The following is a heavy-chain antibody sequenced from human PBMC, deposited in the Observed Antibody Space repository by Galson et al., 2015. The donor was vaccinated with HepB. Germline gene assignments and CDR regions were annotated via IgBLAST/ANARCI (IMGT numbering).Heavy chain of an antibody. CDR1: GFTLSSHW. J-gene: IGHJ6*02. V-gene: IGHV3-7*03. CDR3: GRGMDT. Sequence: SLRLSCAASGFTLSSHWMSWVRQAPGTGLEWVANINNDGSETYYVDSVKGRFIISRDNAKNSLYLQMNSLRAEDTAVYYCGRGMDTWGQGTTVTVSS. CDR2: INNDGSET.